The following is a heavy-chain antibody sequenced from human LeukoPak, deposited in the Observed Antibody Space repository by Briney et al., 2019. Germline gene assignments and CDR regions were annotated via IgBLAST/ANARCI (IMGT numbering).Heavy chain of an antibody. CDR1: GFTFNIYA. J-gene: IGHJ5*02. D-gene: IGHD4-23*01. V-gene: IGHV3-23*01. Sequence: PSGGSLRLSCAASGFTFNIYAMHWVRQTPGRGLEWVSAISGSGTDTYYADSVKGRFTISRDNSKNTLYLQMHSLRAEDTATYYCARPKNEWELLYNWFDPWGQGTLVTVSS. CDR3: ARPKNEWELLYNWFDP. CDR2: ISGSGTDT.